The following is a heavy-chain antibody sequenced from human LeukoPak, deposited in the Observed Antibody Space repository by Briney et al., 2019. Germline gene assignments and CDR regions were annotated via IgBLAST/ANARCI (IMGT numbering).Heavy chain of an antibody. CDR3: ARAPLSSAYLHYYSMDV. J-gene: IGHJ6*03. V-gene: IGHV4-4*02. Sequence: SGTLSLTCAVSGGSISSSNWWSWVRQPPGKGLEWIGEIYHSGSTNYNPSLKSRVTISVDKSKNQFSLKLSSVTAADAAVYYCARAPLSSAYLHYYSMDVWGKGTTVTVSS. D-gene: IGHD3-3*01. CDR2: IYHSGST. CDR1: GGSISSSNW.